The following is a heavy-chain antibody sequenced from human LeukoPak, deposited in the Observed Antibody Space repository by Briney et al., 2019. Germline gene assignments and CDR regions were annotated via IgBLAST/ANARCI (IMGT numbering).Heavy chain of an antibody. CDR1: GFTFTSYW. J-gene: IGHJ4*02. CDR3: ARVPYHGNSLVD. D-gene: IGHD2-8*02. CDR2: INTDGSTT. V-gene: IGHV3-74*01. Sequence: GGSLRLSCAASGFTFTSYWMHWVRQAPGKGLVWVSRINTDGSTTTYADSVKGRFTISRDNAKNTLSLQMNSLRAEDTAVYYCARVPYHGNSLVDWGQGTLVIVSS.